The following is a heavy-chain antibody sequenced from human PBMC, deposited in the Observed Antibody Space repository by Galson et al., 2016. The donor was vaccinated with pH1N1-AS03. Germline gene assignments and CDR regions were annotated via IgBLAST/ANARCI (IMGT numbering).Heavy chain of an antibody. Sequence: SVKVSCKASGDTFSSYSLSWVRQAPGQGLEWMGRIILFLGIANYAQKFQGRVTITADKSTSTVYMEMNSLTSEDTAVYYCARGVDYYDSSNYENLNLDSWGQGTLVTVSS. V-gene: IGHV1-69*02. D-gene: IGHD3-22*01. CDR1: GDTFSSYS. J-gene: IGHJ4*02. CDR3: ARGVDYYDSSNYENLNLDS. CDR2: IILFLGIA.